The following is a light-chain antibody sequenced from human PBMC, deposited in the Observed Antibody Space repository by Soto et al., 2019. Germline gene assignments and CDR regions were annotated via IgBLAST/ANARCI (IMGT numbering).Light chain of an antibody. CDR2: GAS. Sequence: DIVMTQSPVTLFVSPGERATLSCRASQSINSNLAWYQQKPGQAPRLLIYGASTRATGFPARFSGSGSGTEFTLTISSLQSEDFAVYYCQQYDNWPRTFGQGTRLEIK. CDR3: QQYDNWPRT. J-gene: IGKJ5*01. V-gene: IGKV3-15*01. CDR1: QSINSN.